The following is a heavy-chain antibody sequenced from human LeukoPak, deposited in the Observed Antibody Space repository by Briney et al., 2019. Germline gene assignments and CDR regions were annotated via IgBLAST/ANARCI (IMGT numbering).Heavy chain of an antibody. CDR3: ARVGRFITGTPFDY. J-gene: IGHJ4*02. CDR1: GFTFSSYA. D-gene: IGHD1-20*01. V-gene: IGHV3-64*01. CDR2: ISSNGGST. Sequence: GGSLRLSCAASGFTFSSYAMHWVRQAPGKGLEYVSAISSNGGSTYYANSVKGRFTISRDNSKNTLYLQMGSLRAEDMAVYYCARVGRFITGTPFDYWGQGTQVTVSS.